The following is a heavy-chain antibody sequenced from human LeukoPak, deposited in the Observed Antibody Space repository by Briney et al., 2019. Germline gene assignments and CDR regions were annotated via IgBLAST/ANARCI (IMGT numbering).Heavy chain of an antibody. CDR3: VRDQRVGVTAFYRPFDP. D-gene: IGHD2-21*02. J-gene: IGHJ5*02. V-gene: IGHV1-18*01. CDR1: GYTFTDFG. CDR2: INTYKGNT. Sequence: ASVTVSCKASGYTFTDFGISWVRQAPGQGLEWMGWINTYKGNTNYAQKFQGRFTMTIDTSTRTAYMVLRSLRSDDTAIYYRVRDQRVGVTAFYRPFDPWGQGTSVTVSS.